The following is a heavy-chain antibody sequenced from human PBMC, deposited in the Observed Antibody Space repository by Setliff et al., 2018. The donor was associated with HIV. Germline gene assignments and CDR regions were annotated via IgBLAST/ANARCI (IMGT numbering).Heavy chain of an antibody. D-gene: IGHD2-2*01. V-gene: IGHV4-38-2*02. J-gene: IGHJ3*02. CDR1: GYSISSGYY. CDR3: ARDPRSPVGAFDI. Sequence: SETLSLTCTVSGYSISSGYYWGWIRQPPGKGLEWIGSIYHSGSTYYNPSLKSRVTISVDTSKNQFSLKLSSVTAADTAVYYCARDPRSPVGAFDIWGQGTMGTV. CDR2: IYHSGST.